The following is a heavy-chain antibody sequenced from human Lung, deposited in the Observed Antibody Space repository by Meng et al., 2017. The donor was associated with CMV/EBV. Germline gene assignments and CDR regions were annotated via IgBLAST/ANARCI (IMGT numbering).Heavy chain of an antibody. D-gene: IGHD2-2*02. V-gene: IGHV1-18*01. CDR1: GYTFSNYD. CDR2: ISAYNGNT. CDR3: ARPLLSCSSTSCYIPGNYYYEYGMDV. Sequence: ASXXVSXKASGYTFSNYDIIWVRQATGQGLEWMRWISAYNGNTSHAQKHQGRVTMTTDTSTSTAYMEQRSLRSDDTAMYYCARPLLSCSSTSCYIPGNYYYEYGMDVXGQGXTVTVSS. J-gene: IGHJ6*02.